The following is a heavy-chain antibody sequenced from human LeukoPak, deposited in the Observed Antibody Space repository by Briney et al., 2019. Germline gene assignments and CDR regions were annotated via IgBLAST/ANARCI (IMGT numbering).Heavy chain of an antibody. D-gene: IGHD3-10*01. CDR2: IFYSGNT. V-gene: IGHV4-39*01. Sequence: SETLSLTCTVSGGSISSGSYYWSWIRQPAGKGLEWIGSIFYSGNTYYNPSLKSRVTISVDTSKNQFSLKLTSVTAADTAVYYCARHGWFGELSPSAYWGQGALVTVSS. CDR1: GGSISSGSYY. CDR3: ARHGWFGELSPSAY. J-gene: IGHJ4*02.